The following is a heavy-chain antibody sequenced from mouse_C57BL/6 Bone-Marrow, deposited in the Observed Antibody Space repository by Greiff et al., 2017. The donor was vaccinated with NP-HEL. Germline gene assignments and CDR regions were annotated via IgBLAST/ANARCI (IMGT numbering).Heavy chain of an antibody. CDR1: GYTFTSYG. CDR2: IYPRSGNT. D-gene: IGHD2-12*01. J-gene: IGHJ1*03. Sequence: VHLVESGAELARPGASVKLSCKASGYTFTSYGISWVKQRTGQGLEWIGEIYPRSGNTYYNEKFKGKATLTADKSSSTAYMELRSLTSEDSAVYFCARLRQGDFDVWGTGTTVTVSS. V-gene: IGHV1-81*01. CDR3: ARLRQGDFDV.